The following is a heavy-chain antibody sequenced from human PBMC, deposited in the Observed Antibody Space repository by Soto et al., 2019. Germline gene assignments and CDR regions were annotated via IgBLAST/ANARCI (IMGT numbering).Heavy chain of an antibody. CDR3: AKDGSGTTPPC. J-gene: IGHJ4*02. V-gene: IGHV3-9*03. D-gene: IGHD1-7*01. CDR1: GFTFDDYA. CDR2: ISWNSGSI. Sequence: EVQLVESGGGLVQPGRSLRLSCEASGFTFDDYAMHCVRQAPGKGLEWVSGISWNSGSIGYADSVKGRFTISRDSAKISLYLQINSLRAEDMALYYCAKDGSGTTPPCWGQGALVTVFS.